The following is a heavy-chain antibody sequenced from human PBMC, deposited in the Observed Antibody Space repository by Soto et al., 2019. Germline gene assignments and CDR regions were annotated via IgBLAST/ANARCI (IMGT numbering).Heavy chain of an antibody. J-gene: IGHJ4*02. CDR3: ARETEVGATDY. D-gene: IGHD1-26*01. Sequence: WGSLRLSCAASGFTFSSYWMHWVRQAPGKGLVWVSRINSDGSSTSYADSVKGRFTISRDNAKNTLYLQMNSLRAEDTAVYYCARETEVGATDYWGQGTLVTVSS. CDR2: INSDGSST. CDR1: GFTFSSYW. V-gene: IGHV3-74*01.